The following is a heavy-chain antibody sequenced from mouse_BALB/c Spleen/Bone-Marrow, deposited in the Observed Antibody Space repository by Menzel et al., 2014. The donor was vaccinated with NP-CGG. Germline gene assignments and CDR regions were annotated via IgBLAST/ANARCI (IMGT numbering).Heavy chain of an antibody. CDR3: VRSRLRDWYFDV. CDR2: IFPGDSTT. V-gene: IGHV1-85*01. D-gene: IGHD1-2*01. Sequence: VQLVESGVELVKPGASVKLSCKASGNTFTSYDINWVRQRPEQGLEWIGWIFPGDSTTKYNEKFKGKATLSTDKSSSTVHMQLNRLTSEDSAVYFCVRSRLRDWYFDVWGAGTTVTISS. J-gene: IGHJ1*01. CDR1: GNTFTSYD.